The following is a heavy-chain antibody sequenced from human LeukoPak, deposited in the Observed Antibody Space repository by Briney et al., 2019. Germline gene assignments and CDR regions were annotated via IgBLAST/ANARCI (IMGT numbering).Heavy chain of an antibody. CDR3: ARDEGAADVDY. J-gene: IGHJ4*02. CDR2: IIPILGIA. V-gene: IGHV1-69*04. CDR1: GGTFSSYA. Sequence: SVKVSCEASGGTFSSYAISWVRQAPGQGLEWMGRIIPILGIANYAQKFQGRVTITADKSTSTAYMELSSLRSEDTAVYYCARDEGAADVDYWGQGTLVTVSS. D-gene: IGHD6-25*01.